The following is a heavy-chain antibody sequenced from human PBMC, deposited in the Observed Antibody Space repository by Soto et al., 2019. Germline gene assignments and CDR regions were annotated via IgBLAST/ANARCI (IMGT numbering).Heavy chain of an antibody. Sequence: QVQLVESGGGVGQPGRSLRLSCAASGFTFSSYAMHWVRQAPGKGLEWVAVISYDGSNKYYADSVKGRFTISRDNSKNTLYLQMNSLRAEDTAVYYCARDRLRYNWNDFPYYYYGMDVWGQGTTVTVSS. J-gene: IGHJ6*02. CDR1: GFTFSSYA. CDR2: ISYDGSNK. CDR3: ARDRLRYNWNDFPYYYYGMDV. D-gene: IGHD1-1*01. V-gene: IGHV3-30-3*01.